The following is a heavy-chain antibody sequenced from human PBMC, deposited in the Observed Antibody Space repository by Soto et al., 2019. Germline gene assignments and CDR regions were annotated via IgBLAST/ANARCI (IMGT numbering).Heavy chain of an antibody. CDR3: ARSMYSNSAQLYYGMDV. Sequence: AETLSLTCTVSGYSIRGGYLWGWVRQPPGKGLEWIGSMYHSGITYYNLSLKSRVTISVDTSKNQLSLKLSSATAADTAVYYCARSMYSNSAQLYYGMDVWGQGTTVTVSS. CDR1: GYSIRGGYL. CDR2: MYHSGIT. V-gene: IGHV4-38-2*02. D-gene: IGHD6-6*01. J-gene: IGHJ6*02.